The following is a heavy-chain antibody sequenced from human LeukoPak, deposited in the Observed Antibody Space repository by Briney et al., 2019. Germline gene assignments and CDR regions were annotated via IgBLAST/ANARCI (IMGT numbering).Heavy chain of an antibody. V-gene: IGHV4-34*01. CDR2: INHSGST. CDR3: ARGERRVAVPPNY. D-gene: IGHD6-19*01. CDR1: GGSFSGYY. Sequence: PSETPSLTCAVYGGSFSGYYWSWIRQPPGKGLEWIGEINHSGSTNYNPSLKSRVTISVDTSKNQFSLKLSSVTAADTAVYYCARGERRVAVPPNYWGQGTLVTVSS. J-gene: IGHJ4*02.